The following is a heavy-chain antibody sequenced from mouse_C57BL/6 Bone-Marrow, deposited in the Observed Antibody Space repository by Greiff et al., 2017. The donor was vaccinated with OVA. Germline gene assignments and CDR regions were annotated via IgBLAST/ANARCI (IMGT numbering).Heavy chain of an antibody. CDR2: ISYDGSN. CDR3: ALLYYGNWAY. V-gene: IGHV3-6*01. J-gene: IGHJ3*01. Sequence: EVQLVESGPGLVKPSQSLSLTCSVTGYSITSGYYWNWIRQFPGNKLEWMGYISYDGSNNYNPSLKNRISITRDTSKNQFFLKLNSVTTEDTATYYCALLYYGNWAYWGQGTLVTVSA. CDR1: GYSITSGYY. D-gene: IGHD2-1*01.